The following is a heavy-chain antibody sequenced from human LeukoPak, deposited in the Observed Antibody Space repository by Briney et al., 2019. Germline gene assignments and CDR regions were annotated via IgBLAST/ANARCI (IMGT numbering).Heavy chain of an antibody. D-gene: IGHD2-8*01. CDR1: GGSISSSNYY. Sequence: SETLSLTCTVSGGSISSSNYYWGWVRQPPGKGLEWIGSIYYTGSTYYNPSLKGRVTISLDTSKNQYSLKLNSVTAADTAVYYCASKLRYCTNGVCYTGFDYWGQGTLVTVSS. V-gene: IGHV4-39*01. CDR3: ASKLRYCTNGVCYTGFDY. J-gene: IGHJ4*02. CDR2: IYYTGST.